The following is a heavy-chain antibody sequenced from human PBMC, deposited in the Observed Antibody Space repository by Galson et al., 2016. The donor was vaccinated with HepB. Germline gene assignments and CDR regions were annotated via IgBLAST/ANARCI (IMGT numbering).Heavy chain of an antibody. CDR1: GFSFRRYW. J-gene: IGHJ3*02. D-gene: IGHD2-8*01. CDR3: AGDPFNNGGYGAFDI. CDR2: INQDAKSN. V-gene: IGHV3-7*03. Sequence: SLRLSCAASGFSFRRYWMSWVRRSPGKGLEWVANINQDAKSNSYGASVKGRFVGFRDNAKNSVYLQLNSLRVKDAAIYYCAGDPFNNGGYGAFDIWGQGTEVIVSS.